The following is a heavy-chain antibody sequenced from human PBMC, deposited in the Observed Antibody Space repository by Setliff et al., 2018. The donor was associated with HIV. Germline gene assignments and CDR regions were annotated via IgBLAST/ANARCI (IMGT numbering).Heavy chain of an antibody. CDR3: ARERTTLTPHGLGYMDV. D-gene: IGHD4-4*01. Sequence: GASVKVSCKASGYTFTTYHIHWVRQAPGQGLEWMGWINPKSGGTHYGQKFQGRVTMTRDTSTSTVYMELTNLRSEDTAVYYCARERTTLTPHGLGYMDVWGKGTTVTVSS. V-gene: IGHV1-2*02. CDR2: INPKSGGT. CDR1: GYTFTTYH. J-gene: IGHJ6*03.